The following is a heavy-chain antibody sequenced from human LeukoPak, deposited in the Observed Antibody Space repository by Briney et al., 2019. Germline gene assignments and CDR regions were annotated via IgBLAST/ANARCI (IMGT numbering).Heavy chain of an antibody. J-gene: IGHJ3*02. CDR2: IYYSGST. CDR3: ARASGRWLQQVAAFDI. CDR1: GGSISSYY. V-gene: IGHV4-59*01. D-gene: IGHD5-24*01. Sequence: SETLSLTCTVSGGSISSYYWSWIRQPPGKGLEWIGYIYYSGSTNYIPSLKSRVTISVDTSKNQFSLKLSSVTAADTAVYYCARASGRWLQQVAAFDIWGQGTMVTVSS.